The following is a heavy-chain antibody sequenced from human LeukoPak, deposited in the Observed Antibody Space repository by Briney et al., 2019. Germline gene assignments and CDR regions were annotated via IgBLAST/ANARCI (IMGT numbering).Heavy chain of an antibody. CDR2: IYYSGST. V-gene: IGHV4-30-4*01. D-gene: IGHD3-16*02. J-gene: IGHJ4*02. Sequence: SETLSLTCTVSGGSISSGDYYWSWIRQPPGKGLEWIGYIYYSGSTYYNPSLKSRVTISVDRSKNQFSLKLSSVTAADTAVYYCAVWGSYRYFDYWGQGTLVTVSS. CDR1: GGSISSGDYY. CDR3: AVWGSYRYFDY.